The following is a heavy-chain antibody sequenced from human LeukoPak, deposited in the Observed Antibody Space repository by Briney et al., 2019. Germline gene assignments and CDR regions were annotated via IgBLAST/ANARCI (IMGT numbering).Heavy chain of an antibody. CDR1: GDIFSNFG. J-gene: IGHJ5*02. Sequence: ASVKVSCEASGDIFSNFGFNWVRQAPGQGLEWMGLINPSGSSTLYAQKFQGRVTMTRDMSTTTDYMELSSLRSEDTAVYYCARDNSVGDIAWWFDPWGQGTLVTVSS. V-gene: IGHV1-46*01. D-gene: IGHD3-16*02. CDR3: ARDNSVGDIAWWFDP. CDR2: INPSGSST.